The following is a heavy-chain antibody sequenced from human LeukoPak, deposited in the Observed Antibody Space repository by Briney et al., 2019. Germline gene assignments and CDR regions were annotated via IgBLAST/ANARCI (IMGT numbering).Heavy chain of an antibody. CDR3: ARRSDYGGNSGWYFDL. CDR2: IYYSGST. Sequence: LETLSLTCTVSGGSISSSSYYWGWIRQPPGKGLEWIGEIYYSGSTYYNPSLKSRVTISLDTSKNQFSLKLSSVTAADTAVYYCARRSDYGGNSGWYFDLWGRGTLVTVSS. D-gene: IGHD4-23*01. V-gene: IGHV4-39*07. CDR1: GGSISSSSYY. J-gene: IGHJ2*01.